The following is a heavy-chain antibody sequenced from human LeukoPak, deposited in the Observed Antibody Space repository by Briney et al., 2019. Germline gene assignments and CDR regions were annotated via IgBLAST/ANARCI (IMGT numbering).Heavy chain of an antibody. CDR3: ARPYSSGWYGDAFDI. Sequence: ASVKVSCKASGYTFTGYYIHWVRQAPGQGLEWMGWINPHSGGTNYAQKFQGGVTMTRDTSITTAYTELSSLRSDDTAVYYCARPYSSGWYGDAFDIWGQGTMVTVSS. CDR1: GYTFTGYY. CDR2: INPHSGGT. V-gene: IGHV1-2*02. J-gene: IGHJ3*02. D-gene: IGHD6-19*01.